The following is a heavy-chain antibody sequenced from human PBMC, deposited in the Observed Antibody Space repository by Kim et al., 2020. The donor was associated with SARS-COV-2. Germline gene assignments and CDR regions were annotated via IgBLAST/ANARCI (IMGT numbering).Heavy chain of an antibody. J-gene: IGHJ4*02. Sequence: YNPSLKSRVTISVDKSKNQFSLKLRSVTAADTAVYYCARVRQWLVAYFDYWGQGTLVTVSS. D-gene: IGHD6-19*01. V-gene: IGHV4-4*02. CDR3: ARVRQWLVAYFDY.